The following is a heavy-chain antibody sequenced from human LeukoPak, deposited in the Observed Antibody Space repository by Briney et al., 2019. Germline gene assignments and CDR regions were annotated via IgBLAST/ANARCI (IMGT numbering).Heavy chain of an antibody. V-gene: IGHV3-23*01. CDR1: GFTFSSYA. CDR2: ISGSGGST. Sequence: PGVSLRLSCAASGFTFSSYAMSWVRQAPGKGLEWVSAISGSGGSTYYADSVKGRFTISRDNSKNTLYLQMNSLRAEDTAVYYCAKYRHNYYYYGMDVWGQGTTVTVSS. CDR3: AKYRHNYYYYGMDV. J-gene: IGHJ6*02.